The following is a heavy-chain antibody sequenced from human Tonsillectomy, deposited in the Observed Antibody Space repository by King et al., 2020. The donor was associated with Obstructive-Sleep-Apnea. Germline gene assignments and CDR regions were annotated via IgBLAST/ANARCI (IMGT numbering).Heavy chain of an antibody. J-gene: IGHJ5*02. D-gene: IGHD2-21*02. Sequence: VQLVESGGGVVQPGGSLRLSCAASGFTFSSYGMHWVRQAPGKGLEWVAFIRFDGSNEYYVDSVKGRFTISRDNSKDKLSLQMNSLRDEDTAMYYCAKDLGHPYCGGDCYSGPDSWGQGTLVTVSS. CDR2: IRFDGSNE. CDR1: GFTFSSYG. V-gene: IGHV3-30*02. CDR3: AKDLGHPYCGGDCYSGPDS.